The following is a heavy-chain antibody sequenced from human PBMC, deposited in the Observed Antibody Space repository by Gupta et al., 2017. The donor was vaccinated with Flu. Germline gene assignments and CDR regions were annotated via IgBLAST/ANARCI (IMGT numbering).Heavy chain of an antibody. CDR1: GFTFTGCA. CDR2: ISGSGGST. Sequence: EVQRLDSGGGLVQPGWSLRLSCAACGFTFTGCAMSWVRQAPGKGLEWVSAISGSGGSTYYADSVKGRFTISRDNSKNTLYLQMNSLRAEDTAVYYCAKDPSHRGRNWFDPWGQGTLVTVSS. D-gene: IGHD3-10*01. CDR3: AKDPSHRGRNWFDP. V-gene: IGHV3-23*01. J-gene: IGHJ5*02.